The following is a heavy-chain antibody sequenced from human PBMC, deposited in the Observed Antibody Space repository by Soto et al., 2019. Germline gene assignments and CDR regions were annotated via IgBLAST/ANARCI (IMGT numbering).Heavy chain of an antibody. CDR3: ARVFSSAWYEAFDI. CDR1: GGTFSSSP. V-gene: IGHV1-69*18. J-gene: IGHJ3*02. Sequence: QVQLVQSGAEVKKPGSSVKVSCKASGGTFSSSPFSWVRQAPGQGLAWMGTIIPIFGSTNYAPRFRGRITISAAESTGTVYMELTSLRSDATAVYYCARVFSSAWYEAFDIWGQGTLVTVSS. CDR2: IIPIFGST. D-gene: IGHD6-19*01.